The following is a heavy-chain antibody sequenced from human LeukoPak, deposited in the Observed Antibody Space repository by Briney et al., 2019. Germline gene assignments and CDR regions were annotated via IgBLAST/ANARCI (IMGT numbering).Heavy chain of an antibody. CDR3: AKDSTSGYSDSSGYYLRLGAFDI. CDR1: GFPFSSCA. J-gene: IGHJ3*02. Sequence: GGSLRLSCSISGFPFSSCAMSWVRRAPGKGLEWVAVISHDESKTYYADSVKGRFTISRDNSKNTLFLQMNSLRPEDTAVYYCAKDSTSGYSDSSGYYLRLGAFDIWGQGTMVTVSS. V-gene: IGHV3-30*18. CDR2: ISHDESKT. D-gene: IGHD3-22*01.